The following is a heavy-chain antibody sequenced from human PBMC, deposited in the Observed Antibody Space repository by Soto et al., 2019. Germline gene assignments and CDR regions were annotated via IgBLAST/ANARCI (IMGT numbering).Heavy chain of an antibody. CDR1: GGSFSGYY. Sequence: QVQLQQWGARLLKPSETLSLTCAVYGGSFSGYYWTWIRQPPGTGLEWIGEINHSGSTNYNPSLKSRVTISVDTSKNQFSRKLTSVTAADTAVYYCARDKITGLFDYWGQGTLVTVSS. D-gene: IGHD2-8*02. V-gene: IGHV4-34*01. CDR2: INHSGST. J-gene: IGHJ4*02. CDR3: ARDKITGLFDY.